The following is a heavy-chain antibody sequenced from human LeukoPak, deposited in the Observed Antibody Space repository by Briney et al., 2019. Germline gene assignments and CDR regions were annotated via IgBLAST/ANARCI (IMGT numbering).Heavy chain of an antibody. Sequence: LSLTCTVSGGSIRSSYYYWGWIRQPPGKGLEWVSYISGSGNTIYYDDSVKGRFTISRDNAKNSLYLQMSSLRAEDTAVYYCARTNYNWNSNPHAMDVWGPGTTVTVSS. CDR2: ISGSGNTI. CDR1: GGSIRSSYYY. CDR3: ARTNYNWNSNPHAMDV. V-gene: IGHV3-11*01. J-gene: IGHJ6*02. D-gene: IGHD1-7*01.